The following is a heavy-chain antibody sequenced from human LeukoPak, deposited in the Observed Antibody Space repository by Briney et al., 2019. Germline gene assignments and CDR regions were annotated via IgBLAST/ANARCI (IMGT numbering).Heavy chain of an antibody. CDR3: AKDRASSGWYTD. J-gene: IGHJ4*02. Sequence: GGSLRLSCVASGFTFSSYAMSWVRQAPGKGLEWVSVISGDGTTTYYADSVKGRFTISRDNSRNTLYLQMNSLRADDTAVYYCAKDRASSGWYTDWGQGTLVTVSS. CDR1: GFTFSSYA. V-gene: IGHV3-23*01. CDR2: ISGDGTTT. D-gene: IGHD6-19*01.